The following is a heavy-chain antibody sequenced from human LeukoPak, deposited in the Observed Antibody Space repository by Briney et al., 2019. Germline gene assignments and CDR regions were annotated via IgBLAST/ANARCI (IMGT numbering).Heavy chain of an antibody. V-gene: IGHV4-39*01. J-gene: IGHJ4*02. CDR2: IYYSGST. D-gene: IGHD4-23*01. CDR1: GGSISSSSYY. CDR3: ARPPYGGNSGYFDY. Sequence: SETLSLTCTVSGGSISSSSYYWGWIRQPPGKGLEWIGSIYYSGSTYYNPSLKSRVTISVDTSKNQFSLKLSSVTAADTAVYYCARPPYGGNSGYFDYWGQGTLVTVSS.